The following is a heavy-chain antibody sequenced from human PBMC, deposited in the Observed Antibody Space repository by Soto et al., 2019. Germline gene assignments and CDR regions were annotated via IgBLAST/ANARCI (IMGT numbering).Heavy chain of an antibody. Sequence: ASVKVSCKASGYTFTGYYVHWVREAPGQGLEWMGWINPETGGTSYAQKFQGRVTLSRDTSINTAYLELSRLRFDDAAVYFCARERYQVISDGMDVWGQGTTVTVSS. CDR2: INPETGGT. CDR3: ARERYQVISDGMDV. J-gene: IGHJ6*02. V-gene: IGHV1-2*02. D-gene: IGHD2-2*01. CDR1: GYTFTGYY.